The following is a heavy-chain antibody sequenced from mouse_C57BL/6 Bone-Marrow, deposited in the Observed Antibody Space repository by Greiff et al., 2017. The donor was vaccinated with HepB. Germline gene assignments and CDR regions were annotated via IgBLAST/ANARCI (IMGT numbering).Heavy chain of an antibody. V-gene: IGHV5-6*02. CDR3: ARRGYYYGSSPCAMDY. CDR1: GFTFSSYG. D-gene: IGHD1-1*01. CDR2: ISSGGRYT. Sequence: EVKLVESGGDLVKPGGSLKLSCAASGFTFSSYGMSWVRPTPDKRLEWVATISSGGRYTYYPDSVKGRFTISRDNAKNTLYLQMSSRKSEDTAMYYCARRGYYYGSSPCAMDYWGQGTSVTVSS. J-gene: IGHJ4*01.